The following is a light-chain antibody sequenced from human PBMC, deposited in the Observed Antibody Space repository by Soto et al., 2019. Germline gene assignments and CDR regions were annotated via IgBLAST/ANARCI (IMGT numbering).Light chain of an antibody. V-gene: IGKV3-20*01. CDR1: QTVYNNY. CDR3: QQYGTSEII. Sequence: EIVLAQSPGTLSLSPGERATLSCRASQTVYNNYIAWYQQSPGQAPRVLIYGTSTRATGTPDRFSASGSGTDFTLTISRLEPEDFAVFYCQQYGTSEIIFGQGTRLEIK. CDR2: GTS. J-gene: IGKJ5*01.